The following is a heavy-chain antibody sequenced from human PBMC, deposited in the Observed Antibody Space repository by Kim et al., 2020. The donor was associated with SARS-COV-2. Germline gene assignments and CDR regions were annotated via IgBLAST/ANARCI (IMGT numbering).Heavy chain of an antibody. CDR1: GYTFSDYS. V-gene: IGHV1-3*01. D-gene: IGHD6-19*01. J-gene: IGHJ4*02. Sequence: ASVKVSCKASGYTFSDYSIHWVRQAPGQRLEYMGWINAGNVNTGYSQNFQGRVTITMDTFATTTYMEVSSLSSEDTAVYYCARGKWLVDFWGQGTLVTVSS. CDR3: ARGKWLVDF. CDR2: INAGNVNT.